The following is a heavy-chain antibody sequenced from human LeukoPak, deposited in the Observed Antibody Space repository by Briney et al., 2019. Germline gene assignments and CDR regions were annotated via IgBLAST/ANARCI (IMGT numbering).Heavy chain of an antibody. D-gene: IGHD3-22*01. J-gene: IGHJ4*02. V-gene: IGHV3-23*01. CDR2: ISGSGGST. Sequence: PGGSLRLSCAASGFTFSSYAMSWVRLAPGKGLEWVSAISGSGGSTYYADSVKGRFTISRDNSKNTLYLQMNSLRAEDTAVYYCAKAGDSITMIVVVIGYFDYWGQGTLVTVSS. CDR3: AKAGDSITMIVVVIGYFDY. CDR1: GFTFSSYA.